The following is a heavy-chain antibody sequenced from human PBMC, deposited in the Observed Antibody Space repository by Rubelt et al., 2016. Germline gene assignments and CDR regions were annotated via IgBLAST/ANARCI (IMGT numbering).Heavy chain of an antibody. CDR3: ARTTGSNWF. D-gene: IGHD1-26*01. J-gene: IGHJ4*02. Sequence: QLQLQESGPGLVKPSETLSLTCTVSGGSISSSSYYWAWIRQPPGKGLEWIGSVYCSGSTYYNPSLKSRVTISVDTSKNQFSLGLRSVTAADPSVYYCARTTGSNWFGGQGTLVTVSS. CDR1: GGSISSSSYY. V-gene: IGHV4-39*07. CDR2: VYCSGST.